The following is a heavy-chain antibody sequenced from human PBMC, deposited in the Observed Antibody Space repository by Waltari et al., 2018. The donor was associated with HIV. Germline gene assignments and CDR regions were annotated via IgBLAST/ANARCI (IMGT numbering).Heavy chain of an antibody. CDR3: AKSYGDYFDY. J-gene: IGHJ4*02. CDR2: IYTAGRT. D-gene: IGHD4-17*01. V-gene: IGHV3-53*01. CDR1: GFTVSSNY. Sequence: EVQLVESGGGLIQTGGSLRLSCAASGFTVSSNYMSWVRQAPGKVLECVSVIYTAGRTSYADSVKGRFTISRDTSNNTLHLQMNSLRAEDTAIYYCAKSYGDYFDYWGQGTLVTVSS.